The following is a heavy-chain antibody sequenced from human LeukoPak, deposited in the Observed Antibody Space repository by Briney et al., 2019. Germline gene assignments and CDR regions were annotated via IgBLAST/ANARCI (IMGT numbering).Heavy chain of an antibody. D-gene: IGHD3-10*01. Sequence: SETLSLTCAVYGGSFSGYYWSWIRQPPGKGLEWIGEINHSGSTNYNPSLKSRVTISVDTSKNQFSLKLSSVTAADTAVYYCARDRGGSGSYLGYWGQGTLVTVSS. CDR3: ARDRGGSGSYLGY. V-gene: IGHV4-34*01. CDR2: INHSGST. J-gene: IGHJ4*02. CDR1: GGSFSGYY.